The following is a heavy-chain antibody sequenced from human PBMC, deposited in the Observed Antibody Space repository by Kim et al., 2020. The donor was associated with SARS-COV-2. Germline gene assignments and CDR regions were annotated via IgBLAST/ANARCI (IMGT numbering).Heavy chain of an antibody. D-gene: IGHD6-19*01. CDR3: TREVAVAGKAFDY. J-gene: IGHJ4*02. Sequence: FAQKFQGRVTVTRDTSTNTLYMELSSLRSEDTAVYYCTREVAVAGKAFDYWGQGTLVTVSS. V-gene: IGHV1-46*01.